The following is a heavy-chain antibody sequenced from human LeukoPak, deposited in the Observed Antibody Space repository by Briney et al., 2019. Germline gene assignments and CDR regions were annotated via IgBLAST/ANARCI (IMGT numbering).Heavy chain of an antibody. V-gene: IGHV1-18*01. CDR1: GYTFTSYG. CDR3: ARGIYYGSGSYRAWYYYYMDV. CDR2: ISAYNGNT. J-gene: IGHJ6*03. D-gene: IGHD3-10*01. Sequence: ASVKVSCKASGYTFTSYGISWVRQAPGQGLEWMGWISAYNGNTNYAQKLQGRVTMTTDTSTSTAYMELRSLRSDDTAVYYCARGIYYGSGSYRAWYYYYMDVWGKGTTVTVSS.